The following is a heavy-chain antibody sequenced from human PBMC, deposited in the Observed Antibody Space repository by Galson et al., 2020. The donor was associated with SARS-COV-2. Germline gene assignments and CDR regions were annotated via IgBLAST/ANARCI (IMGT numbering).Heavy chain of an antibody. Sequence: GGSLRLSCAASGFTFSNYWMSWVRQAPGKGLEWVANIKQDGSETYYVDSVKGRFTISRDNAKNSLYLQLSSLRAEDTAVFYCARVLVQLTVVRGILGGCYNGMDVWGQGTMVTVSS. D-gene: IGHD3-10*01. CDR3: ARVLVQLTVVRGILGGCYNGMDV. V-gene: IGHV3-7*01. CDR2: IKQDGSET. CDR1: GFTFSNYW. J-gene: IGHJ6*02.